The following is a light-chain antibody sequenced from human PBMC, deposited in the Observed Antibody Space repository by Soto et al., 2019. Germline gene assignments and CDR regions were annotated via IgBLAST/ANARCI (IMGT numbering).Light chain of an antibody. CDR3: QQSFTTPLT. V-gene: IGKV1-39*01. CDR1: QNIGRF. CDR2: VAS. J-gene: IGKJ4*01. Sequence: DIQMTQSPSSLSASVGDRVTTTCRASQNIGRFLNWHQQKPGKAPNVLINVASTLRSGVPSRFSGSGSGTDFNLTINSLQPEDFATYFCQQSFTTPLTFGGGTKVDI.